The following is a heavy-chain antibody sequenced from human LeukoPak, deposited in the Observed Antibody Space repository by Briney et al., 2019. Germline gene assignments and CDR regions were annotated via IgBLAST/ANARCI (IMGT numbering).Heavy chain of an antibody. CDR2: IYPGDSDT. CDR3: ARLQTYYDILTGYPYPLDY. Sequence: GESLQISCNGSGYSFTSYWIGWVRQMPGKGLEWMGIIYPGDSDTRYSPSFQGQVTISADKSISTAYLQWSSLKASDTAMYYCARLQTYYDILTGYPYPLDYWGQGTLVTVSS. CDR1: GYSFTSYW. D-gene: IGHD3-9*01. V-gene: IGHV5-51*01. J-gene: IGHJ4*02.